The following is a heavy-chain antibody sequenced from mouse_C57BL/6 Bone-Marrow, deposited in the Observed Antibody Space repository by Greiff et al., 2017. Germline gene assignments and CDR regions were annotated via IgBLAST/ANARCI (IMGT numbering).Heavy chain of an antibody. J-gene: IGHJ2*01. CDR2: IYPGSGNT. D-gene: IGHD1-1*01. CDR1: GYTFTDYY. V-gene: IGHV1-76*01. Sequence: VQLQQSGAELVRPGASVKLSCKASGYTFTDYYINWVKQRPGQGLEWIARIYPGSGNTYYNEKFKGKATLTAEKSSSTAYMQLSSLTSEDSAVYFWARGGGSSSYYFDYWGQGTTRTVSS. CDR3: ARGGGSSSYYFDY.